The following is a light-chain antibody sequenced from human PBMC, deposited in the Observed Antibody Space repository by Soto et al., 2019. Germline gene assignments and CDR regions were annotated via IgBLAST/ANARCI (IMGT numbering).Light chain of an antibody. V-gene: IGKV1D-16*01. J-gene: IGKJ5*01. CDR2: AAS. CDR1: QGISIW. Sequence: DIQMTQSPSSLSASVGDRVTITCRASQGISIWLAWFQQKPEEAPKSLIYAASTLQSGVPSRFSGSGSGTDFTLTISSLQPEDVATYYCQQYDSYPITFGQGTRLEIK. CDR3: QQYDSYPIT.